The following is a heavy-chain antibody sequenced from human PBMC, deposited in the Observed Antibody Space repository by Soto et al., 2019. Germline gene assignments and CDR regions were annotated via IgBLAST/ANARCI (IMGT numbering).Heavy chain of an antibody. CDR1: GYTFTNYG. CDR3: ARGVGSGSYYNQDNWFDP. V-gene: IGHV1-18*01. J-gene: IGHJ5*02. CDR2: INVYNGNT. D-gene: IGHD3-10*01. Sequence: QVQLVQSGGEVKKPGASVKVSCKASGYTFTNYGISWVRQAPGQGLEWMGWINVYNGNTKYAQKVQGRVTMTTDTGTSTAYMELRRLRSDDTAVYYCARGVGSGSYYNQDNWFDPWGQGTLVTVSS.